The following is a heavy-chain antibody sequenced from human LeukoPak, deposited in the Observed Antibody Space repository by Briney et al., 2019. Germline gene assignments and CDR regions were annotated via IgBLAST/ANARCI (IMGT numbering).Heavy chain of an antibody. V-gene: IGHV4-59*01. D-gene: IGHD6-19*01. CDR2: IYDSGST. Sequence: PSETLSLTCTVSGGSISSNYWSWIRQPPGKGLEWIGYIYDSGSTNYNPSLNSRATISEDMSTNQFSLKVRSVTAADTAVYYCARSTGGWSYFDHWGQGILVTVSS. J-gene: IGHJ4*02. CDR3: ARSTGGWSYFDH. CDR1: GGSISSNY.